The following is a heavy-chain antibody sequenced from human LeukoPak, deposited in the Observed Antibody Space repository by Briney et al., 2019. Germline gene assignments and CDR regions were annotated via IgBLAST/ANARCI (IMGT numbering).Heavy chain of an antibody. V-gene: IGHV4-59*01. CDR3: ARGSVRGEFDP. CDR2: IYYTGST. Sequence: SSETLSLTCTVSGGSISSYYWSWVRQPPGKGLEWIGYIYYTGSTDYNPSLKSRVTMSVDTSKNQFSLKLSSVTAADTAVYSCARGSVRGEFDPWGQGTLVTVSS. D-gene: IGHD3-10*01. CDR1: GGSISSYY. J-gene: IGHJ5*02.